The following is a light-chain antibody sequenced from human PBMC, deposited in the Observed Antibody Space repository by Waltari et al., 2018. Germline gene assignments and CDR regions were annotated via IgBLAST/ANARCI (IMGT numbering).Light chain of an antibody. V-gene: IGLV3-21*03. CDR2: DST. J-gene: IGLJ2*01. CDR3: QVWDDTRDQPV. CDR1: NIREKT. Sequence: SYVLTQPPSVSVAPGKTARSSCAGQNIREKTASWYQQKPGQAPVVVIYDSTVRPSGIPDRFSGSDPATLTIARVEAGDEADYYCQVWDDTRDQPVFGGGTRLTVL.